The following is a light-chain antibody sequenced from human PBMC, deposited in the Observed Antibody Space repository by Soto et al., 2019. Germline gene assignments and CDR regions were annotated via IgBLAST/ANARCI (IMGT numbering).Light chain of an antibody. CDR3: QSHDSSLHASV. J-gene: IGLJ1*01. CDR1: SSNIGAGYD. V-gene: IGLV1-40*01. Sequence: QCVLTRPPSVSVAPGQRVTISCTGSSSNIGAGYDVHWYLQLPGTAPKLLIYGNTNRPSGVPDRFSGSKSGSSASLAITGLQAEDEADYYCQSHDSSLHASVFGTGTKVTVL. CDR2: GNT.